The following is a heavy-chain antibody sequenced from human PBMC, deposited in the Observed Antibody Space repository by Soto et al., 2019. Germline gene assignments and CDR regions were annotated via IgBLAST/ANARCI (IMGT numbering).Heavy chain of an antibody. V-gene: IGHV1-69*13. CDR3: AEAYGGYDRWASGYYYGMDV. J-gene: IGHJ6*02. D-gene: IGHD5-12*01. CDR1: GGTFSSYA. Sequence: GASVKVSCKGSGGTFSSYAISWVRQSPGQGLEWMGGIIPIFGTANYAQKFQGRVTITADESTSTAYMELSSLRSEDTAVYYCAEAYGGYDRWASGYYYGMDVWGQGTTVTV. CDR2: IIPIFGTA.